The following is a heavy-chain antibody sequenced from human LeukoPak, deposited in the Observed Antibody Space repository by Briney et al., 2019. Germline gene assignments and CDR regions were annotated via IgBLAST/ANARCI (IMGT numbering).Heavy chain of an antibody. V-gene: IGHV3-74*01. J-gene: IGHJ4*02. CDR3: ARLNENGGG. D-gene: IGHD3-16*01. CDR1: GFTFSTYW. CDR2: INPDGSTT. Sequence: PGGSLRLSCAASGFTFSTYWMHWVRHAPGKGLVWASRINPDGSTTNYADSVKGRFTISRDNAKNTLYLQMNSLRAEDTAVYYCARLNENGGGWGQGTLVTVSS.